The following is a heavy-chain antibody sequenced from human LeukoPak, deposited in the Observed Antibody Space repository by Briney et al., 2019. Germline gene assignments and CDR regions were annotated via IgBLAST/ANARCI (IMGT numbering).Heavy chain of an antibody. CDR2: ISGYNGNT. CDR3: ARDLAVATLPTFDY. CDR1: GYTFTRYG. D-gene: IGHD6-19*01. Sequence: ASVKVSCKASGYTFTRYGISWVRQAPGQGLEWMGSISGYNGNTNYAQKFQGRVTMTTDTSTSTAYMELRSLRSDDTAVYYCARDLAVATLPTFDYWGQGILVTVSS. J-gene: IGHJ4*02. V-gene: IGHV1-18*01.